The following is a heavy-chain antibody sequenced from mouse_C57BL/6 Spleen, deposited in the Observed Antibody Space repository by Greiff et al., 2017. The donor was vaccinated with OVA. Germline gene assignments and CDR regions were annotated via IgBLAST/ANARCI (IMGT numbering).Heavy chain of an antibody. CDR3: ARQEYGNYVDY. V-gene: IGHV5-6*01. J-gene: IGHJ2*01. CDR2: ISSGGSYT. Sequence: EVQLQQSGGDLVKPGGSLKLSCAASGFTFSSYGMSWVRQTPDKRLEWVATISSGGSYTYYPDSVKGRFTISRDNAKNTLYLQMSSLKSEDTAMYYCARQEYGNYVDYWGQGTTLTVSS. D-gene: IGHD2-10*02. CDR1: GFTFSSYG.